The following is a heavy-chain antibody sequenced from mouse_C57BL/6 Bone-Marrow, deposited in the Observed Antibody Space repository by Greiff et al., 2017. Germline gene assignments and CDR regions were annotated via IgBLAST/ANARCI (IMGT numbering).Heavy chain of an antibody. J-gene: IGHJ3*01. D-gene: IGHD1-1*01. CDR3: ARLDYYGSGSFAY. CDR1: GYTFTSYG. CDR2: IYPRSGNT. V-gene: IGHV1-81*01. Sequence: QVQLQQSGAELARPGASVKLSCKASGYTFTSYGISWVKQRTGQGLEWIGEIYPRSGNTYYNEKFKGKATLTADKSSSTAYMELRSLTSEDSAVYFCARLDYYGSGSFAYWGQGTLVTVSA.